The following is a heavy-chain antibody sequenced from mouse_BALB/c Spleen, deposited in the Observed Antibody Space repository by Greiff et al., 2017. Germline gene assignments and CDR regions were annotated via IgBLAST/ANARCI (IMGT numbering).Heavy chain of an antibody. CDR2: ISYSGST. D-gene: IGHD4-1*01. J-gene: IGHJ3*01. V-gene: IGHV3-2*02. CDR1: GYSITSDYA. Sequence: EVQRVESGPGLVKPSQSLSLTCTVTGYSITSDYAWNWIRQFPGNKLEWMGYISYSGSTSYNPSLKSRISITRDTSKNQFFLQLNSVTTEDTATYYCARRGLGAWFAYWGQGTLVTVSA. CDR3: ARRGLGAWFAY.